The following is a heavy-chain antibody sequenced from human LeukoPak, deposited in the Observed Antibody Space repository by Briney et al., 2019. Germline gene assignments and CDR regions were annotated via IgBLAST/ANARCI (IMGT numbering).Heavy chain of an antibody. Sequence: PGGSLRLSCAASGFTFDDYAMHWVRQAPGKGLEWVSGISWNGGTIGYADSVKGRFTISRDNAKNSLYLQMNSLRAEDTALYYCAKDIRDYYGSGRTSWGQGTLVTVSS. D-gene: IGHD3-10*01. V-gene: IGHV3-9*01. CDR3: AKDIRDYYGSGRTS. CDR1: GFTFDDYA. CDR2: ISWNGGTI. J-gene: IGHJ4*02.